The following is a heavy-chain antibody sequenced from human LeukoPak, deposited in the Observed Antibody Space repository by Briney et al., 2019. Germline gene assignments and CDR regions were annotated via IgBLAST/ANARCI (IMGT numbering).Heavy chain of an antibody. Sequence: PSETLSLTCTVSGGSISSGDYYWSWIRQPPGKGLEWIGYIYCSGSTYYNPSLKSRVTISVDTSKNQFSPKLSSVTAADTAVYYCGRAKALLYYYYGMDVWGKGTTVTVSS. J-gene: IGHJ6*04. CDR2: IYCSGST. V-gene: IGHV4-30-4*01. CDR3: GRAKALLYYYYGMDV. D-gene: IGHD2-15*01. CDR1: GGSISSGDYY.